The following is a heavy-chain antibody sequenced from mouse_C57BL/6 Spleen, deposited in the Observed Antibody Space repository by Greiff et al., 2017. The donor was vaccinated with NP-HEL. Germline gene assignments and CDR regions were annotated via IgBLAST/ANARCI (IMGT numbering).Heavy chain of an antibody. Sequence: QVQLKQPGTELVKPGASVKLSCKASGYTFTSYWMHWVKQRPGQGLEWIGNINPSNGGTNYNEKFKSKATLTVDKSSSTAYMQLSSLTSEDSAVYYCARSGRQLRLDQAWFAYWGQGTLVTVSA. CDR2: INPSNGGT. V-gene: IGHV1-53*01. CDR1: GYTFTSYW. CDR3: ARSGRQLRLDQAWFAY. J-gene: IGHJ3*01. D-gene: IGHD3-2*02.